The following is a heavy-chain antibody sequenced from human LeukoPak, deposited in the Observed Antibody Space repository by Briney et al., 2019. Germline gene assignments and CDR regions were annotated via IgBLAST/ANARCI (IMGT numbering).Heavy chain of an antibody. CDR3: ARVHYGAGSLYYYYYYMDV. J-gene: IGHJ6*03. Sequence: SETLSLTCTVSGGSISTYYWSWIRQPPGKGLEWIGYIYYTGSTSYNPSLKSQVTMSLDASKNQFSLKLTSVTAADTAVYYCARVHYGAGSLYYYYYYMDVWGKGTTVTISS. D-gene: IGHD3-10*01. V-gene: IGHV4-59*08. CDR2: IYYTGST. CDR1: GGSISTYY.